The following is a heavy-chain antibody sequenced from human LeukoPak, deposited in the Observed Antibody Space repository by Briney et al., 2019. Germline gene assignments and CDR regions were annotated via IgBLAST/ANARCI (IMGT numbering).Heavy chain of an antibody. CDR2: ISSSSSTI. CDR3: GKSEVTIPNSF. CDR1: GFTFSSYS. Sequence: GGSLRLSCAASGFTFSSYSMNWVRQAPGKGLEWVSYISSSSSTIYYADSVKGRFTISRDNAKNSLYLQMNSLRAEDTAVYYCGKSEVTIPNSFWGQGTLVTVSS. D-gene: IGHD4-23*01. V-gene: IGHV3-48*04. J-gene: IGHJ4*02.